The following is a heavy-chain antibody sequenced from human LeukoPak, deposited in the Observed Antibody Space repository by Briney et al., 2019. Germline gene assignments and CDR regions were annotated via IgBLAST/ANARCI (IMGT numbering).Heavy chain of an antibody. J-gene: IGHJ4*02. V-gene: IGHV4-34*01. Sequence: PSETLSLTCAVYGGSFSGYYWSWIRQPPGKGLEWIGEINHSGSTNYNPSLKSRVTISVDTSKNQFSLKLSSVTAADTAVYYCAREGYCSSTSCYATALWGQGTLVTVSS. CDR1: GGSFSGYY. CDR3: AREGYCSSTSCYATAL. D-gene: IGHD2-2*01. CDR2: INHSGST.